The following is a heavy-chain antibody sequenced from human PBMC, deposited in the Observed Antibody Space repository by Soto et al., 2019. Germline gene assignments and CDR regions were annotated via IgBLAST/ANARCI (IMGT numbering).Heavy chain of an antibody. CDR1: GFNVGAFA. CDR3: TRETVAGITGLDY. J-gene: IGHJ4*02. D-gene: IGHD1-20*01. CDR2: ISVSDAFI. Sequence: PGWSLRLSCAASGFNVGAFAVNWVRQAPGKGLEWVSGISVSDAFIYYADSVRGRFSISRDASENILYLQMNSLRVDDTALYYCTRETVAGITGLDYWGPGTPVTVS. V-gene: IGHV3-23*01.